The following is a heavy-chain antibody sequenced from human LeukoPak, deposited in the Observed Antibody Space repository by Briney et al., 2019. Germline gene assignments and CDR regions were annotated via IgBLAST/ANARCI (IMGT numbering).Heavy chain of an antibody. CDR1: GFTFGRHW. J-gene: IGHJ4*02. CDR3: ARDGVAGGFDY. CDR2: MNKGGSET. D-gene: IGHD6-19*01. Sequence: GGSLRLSCAASGFTFGRHWMSWVRQAPGKGLEWVAHMNKGGSETTNVDSVKGRFTISRDDARNLVFLQMNGLRVEDTAVYYCARDGVAGGFDYWGQGILVTVSS. V-gene: IGHV3-7*01.